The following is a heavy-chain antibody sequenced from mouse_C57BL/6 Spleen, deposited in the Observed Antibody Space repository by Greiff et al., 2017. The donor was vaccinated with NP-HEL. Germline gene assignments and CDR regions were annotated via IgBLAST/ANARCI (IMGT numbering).Heavy chain of an antibody. D-gene: IGHD1-1*01. CDR2: ISDGGSYT. CDR1: GFTFSSYA. Sequence: DVQLVESGGGLVKPGGSLKLSCAASGFTFSSYAMSWVRQTPEKRLEWVATISDGGSYTYYPDNVKGRFTISRDNAKNNLYLQMSHLKSEDTAMYYCARGGTTVADWYFDVWGTRTTVTVSS. CDR3: ARGGTTVADWYFDV. V-gene: IGHV5-4*01. J-gene: IGHJ1*03.